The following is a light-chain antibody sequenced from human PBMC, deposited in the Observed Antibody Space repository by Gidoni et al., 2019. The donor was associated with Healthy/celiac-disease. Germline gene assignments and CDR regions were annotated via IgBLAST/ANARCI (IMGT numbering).Light chain of an antibody. CDR3: QQYNSYPT. CDR2: KAS. Sequence: DIQMTQSPSTLSASVGDRVTITCRDSQSISSWLAWYQQKPGKAPKLLIYKASSLESVVRSRFSGSGAGTEFTLTSSSLQPDDFATYYCQQYNSYPTFGHGTKVEIK. J-gene: IGKJ1*01. V-gene: IGKV1-5*03. CDR1: QSISSW.